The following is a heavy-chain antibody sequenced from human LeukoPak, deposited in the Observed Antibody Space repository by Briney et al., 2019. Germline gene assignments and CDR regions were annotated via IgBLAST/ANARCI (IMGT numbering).Heavy chain of an antibody. CDR3: TRDLSSSTSGYSY. J-gene: IGHJ4*02. D-gene: IGHD2-2*01. CDR2: ISPSGHYI. CDR1: GFTFSSYW. V-gene: IGHV3-21*01. Sequence: PGGSLRLSCAASGFTFSSYWMNWVRQAPGKGLEWVSSISPSGHYIYYADSVEGRFTTSRDNAKNSLYLQMNSLRAEDTAVYYCTRDLSSSTSGYSYWGQGTLVTVSS.